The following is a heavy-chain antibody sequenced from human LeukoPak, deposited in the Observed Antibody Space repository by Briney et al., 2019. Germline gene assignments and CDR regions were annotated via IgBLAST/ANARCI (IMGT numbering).Heavy chain of an antibody. J-gene: IGHJ4*02. V-gene: IGHV1-2*02. Sequence: GASVKVSCKASGYTFTGYYMLWVRQAPGQGLEWMGWINPNSGGTNYAQKVQGGVTMTRDTSISTGYMALSRRRSDDTAVYSCARSGPDRGSLEYGDKELPEYYFDYWGQGTLVTVSS. CDR3: ARSGPDRGSLEYGDKELPEYYFDY. CDR2: INPNSGGT. CDR1: GYTFTGYY. D-gene: IGHD4-17*01.